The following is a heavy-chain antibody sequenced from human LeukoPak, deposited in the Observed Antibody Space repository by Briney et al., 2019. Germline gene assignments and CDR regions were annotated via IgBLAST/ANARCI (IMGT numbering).Heavy chain of an antibody. CDR3: ARDERFCNGDNHYPDLGY. D-gene: IGHD2-15*01. CDR1: GYTFTGYY. Sequence: ASVKVSCKASGYTFTGYYMFWVRQAPGQGLEWMGWINPNTGATKYGQNFQGRVTLTRDTSIRTTFMELSSLRSDDTAFYYCARDERFCNGDNHYPDLGYWSQGTLVTVSS. CDR2: INPNTGAT. J-gene: IGHJ4*02. V-gene: IGHV1-2*02.